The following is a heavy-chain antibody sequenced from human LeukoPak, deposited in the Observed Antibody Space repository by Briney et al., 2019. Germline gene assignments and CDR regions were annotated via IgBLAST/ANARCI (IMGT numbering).Heavy chain of an antibody. CDR1: GGSISSYY. Sequence: SETLSLTCTVSGGSISSYYWSWIRQPAGKGLEWIGRIYTSGSTNYNPSLKSRVTMSVDTPKNQFSLKLSSVTAADTAVYYCARGGSGSGWFPADYWGQGTLVTVSS. CDR3: ARGGSGSGWFPADY. J-gene: IGHJ4*02. D-gene: IGHD6-19*01. V-gene: IGHV4-4*07. CDR2: IYTSGST.